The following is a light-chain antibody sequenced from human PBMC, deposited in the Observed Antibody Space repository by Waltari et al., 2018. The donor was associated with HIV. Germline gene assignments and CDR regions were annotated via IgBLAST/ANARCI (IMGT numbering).Light chain of an antibody. Sequence: QSALTQPRSVSGSPGPSVTISCTGTSSDVGGYTYVPWYQQRPGKAPKVIIYDVSKRPSGVPNRFSGSKSGNTASLTISGLQAEDEAEYYCCSYAGSYIFPFGTGTKVTVL. CDR2: DVS. CDR3: CSYAGSYIFP. V-gene: IGLV2-11*01. J-gene: IGLJ1*01. CDR1: SSDVGGYTY.